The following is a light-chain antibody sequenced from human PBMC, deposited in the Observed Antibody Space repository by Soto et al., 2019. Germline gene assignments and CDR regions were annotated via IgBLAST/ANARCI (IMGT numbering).Light chain of an antibody. J-gene: IGKJ5*01. Sequence: EIVLTQSPGTLSLSPGERATLSCMASQGVSTSLAWYQHKPGQAPRLLIYDASNRATGIPARFSGSGSGTDFTLTISSLEPEDFAVYYCQERSNWPQITFGQGTRLEIK. CDR1: QGVSTS. CDR3: QERSNWPQIT. V-gene: IGKV3-11*01. CDR2: DAS.